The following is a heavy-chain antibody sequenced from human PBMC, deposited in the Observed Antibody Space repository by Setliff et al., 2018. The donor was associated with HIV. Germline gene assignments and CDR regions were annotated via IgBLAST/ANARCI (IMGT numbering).Heavy chain of an antibody. D-gene: IGHD3-16*01. J-gene: IGHJ6*03. V-gene: IGHV3-23*01. CDR2: IGGNGDDT. CDR3: ARTVEHLIRGWGFNYYYYMDV. Sequence: GGSLRLSCAASGFTFDNSAMGWVRQAPGKGLEWVSTIGGNGDDTNYADSVRGRFTISRDNSRNTLYVQMNSLRAEDTAIYYCARTVEHLIRGWGFNYYYYMDVWGRGTTVTVS. CDR1: GFTFDNSA.